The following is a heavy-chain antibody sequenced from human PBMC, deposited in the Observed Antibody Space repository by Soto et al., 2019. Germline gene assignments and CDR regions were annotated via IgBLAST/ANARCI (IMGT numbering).Heavy chain of an antibody. V-gene: IGHV3-73*02. CDR2: IRSKANSYAT. D-gene: IGHD3-16*02. CDR3: TRHDHTFGGVIVY. J-gene: IGHJ4*02. CDR1: GFTFSGSA. Sequence: EVQLVESGGGLVQPGGSLKLSCAASGFTFSGSAMHWVRQASGKGLEWVGRIRSKANSYATAYAASVKGRFTISRDDSKNTAYLQMNSLKTEDTAVYYCTRHDHTFGGVIVYCGQGTLVTVSS.